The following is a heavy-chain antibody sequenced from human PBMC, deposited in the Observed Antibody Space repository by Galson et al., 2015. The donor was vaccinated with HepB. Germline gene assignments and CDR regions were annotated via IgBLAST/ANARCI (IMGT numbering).Heavy chain of an antibody. V-gene: IGHV3-30*04. J-gene: IGHJ5*02. CDR1: GFTFSSYA. CDR3: AGEKVRGVIRWFGH. Sequence: SLRLSCAASGFTFSSYAMHWVRQAPGKGLEWVAVISYDGSNKYYEDSVTGRFTISRDNSKTTLYLQMNSLRAEATAVYYCAGEKVRGVIRWFGHWGQGTLVTVSS. CDR2: ISYDGSNK. D-gene: IGHD3-10*01.